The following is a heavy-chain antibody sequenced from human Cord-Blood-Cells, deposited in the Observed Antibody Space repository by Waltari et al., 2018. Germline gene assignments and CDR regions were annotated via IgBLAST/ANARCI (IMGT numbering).Heavy chain of an antibody. Sequence: TPGSSMKVSCKASGGTFSSYAISWVRQASGQGLEWMGEIIPIFGTAYYAQKFQGRVTITADESTSTAYMELSSLGCEDTAVYYCARSSSSWYFDYWGQGTLVTVSS. CDR3: ARSSSSWYFDY. J-gene: IGHJ4*02. CDR1: GGTFSSYA. V-gene: IGHV1-69*01. D-gene: IGHD6-13*01. CDR2: IIPIFGTA.